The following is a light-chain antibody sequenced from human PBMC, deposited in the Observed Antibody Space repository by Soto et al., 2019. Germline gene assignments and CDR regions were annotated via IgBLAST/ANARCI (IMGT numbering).Light chain of an antibody. Sequence: HIAQSSCTLSGSFGERVTITCRASQSISSWLAWYQQKPGKAPKLLIYDASSLESGVPSRFSGSGSGTEFTLTISSLQTDDFATYYCQQYNSFWTFGQGTKVDIK. CDR2: DAS. CDR3: QQYNSFWT. J-gene: IGKJ1*01. CDR1: QSISSW. V-gene: IGKV1-5*01.